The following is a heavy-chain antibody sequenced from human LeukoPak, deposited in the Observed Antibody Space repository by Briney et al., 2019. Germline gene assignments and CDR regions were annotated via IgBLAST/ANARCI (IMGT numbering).Heavy chain of an antibody. CDR1: GGSISSYY. Sequence: SEPLSLTCTVSGGSISSYYWSWIRQPTGKGLEWIGYIYYSGSTNYNPSLKSRVTISVDTSKSQFSLKLSSVTAADTAVYYCASGAAADAFDIWGQGTMVTVPS. V-gene: IGHV4-59*01. CDR3: ASGAAADAFDI. J-gene: IGHJ3*02. CDR2: IYYSGST. D-gene: IGHD6-13*01.